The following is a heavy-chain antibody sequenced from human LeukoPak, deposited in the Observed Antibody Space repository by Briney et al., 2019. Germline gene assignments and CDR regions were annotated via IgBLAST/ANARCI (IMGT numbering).Heavy chain of an antibody. CDR2: IYYSGST. CDR3: ARGETYYDFWSGNTLWDYYYGMDV. D-gene: IGHD3-3*01. Sequence: SETLSLTCTVSGGSISSYYWSWIRQPPGKGLEWIGYIYYSGSTNYNPSLKSRVTISVDTSKNQFSLKLSSVTAADTAVYYCARGETYYDFWSGNTLWDYYYGMDVWGQGTTVTVSS. V-gene: IGHV4-59*01. CDR1: GGSISSYY. J-gene: IGHJ6*02.